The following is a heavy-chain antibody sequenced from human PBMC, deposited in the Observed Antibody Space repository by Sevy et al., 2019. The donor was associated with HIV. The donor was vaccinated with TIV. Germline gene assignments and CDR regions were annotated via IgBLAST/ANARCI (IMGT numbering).Heavy chain of an antibody. CDR2: IKQDQSEK. CDR1: GFTFSTYW. D-gene: IGHD3-22*01. V-gene: IGHV3-7*04. Sequence: GGSLRLSCAASGFTFSTYWMHWVRQAPWKGLEWVANIKQDQSEKYYVASVKGRFTISRDNAKNPLYLQMNSLRPGDTAVYYCARGNSGSFDYWGQGTLVTVSS. CDR3: ARGNSGSFDY. J-gene: IGHJ4*02.